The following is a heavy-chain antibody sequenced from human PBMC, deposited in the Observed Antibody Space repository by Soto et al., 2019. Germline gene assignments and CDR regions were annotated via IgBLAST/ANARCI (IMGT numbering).Heavy chain of an antibody. D-gene: IGHD3-22*01. CDR1: GYTFTGYY. Sequence: ASVKVSCKAAGYTFTGYYMHWVRQAPGQGLEWMGWINPNSGGTNYAQKFQGWVTMTRDTSISTDYMELSRLRSDDTAVYYCAPLFSYDSSGGSFDYWGQGTLVTVSS. CDR3: APLFSYDSSGGSFDY. J-gene: IGHJ4*02. V-gene: IGHV1-2*04. CDR2: INPNSGGT.